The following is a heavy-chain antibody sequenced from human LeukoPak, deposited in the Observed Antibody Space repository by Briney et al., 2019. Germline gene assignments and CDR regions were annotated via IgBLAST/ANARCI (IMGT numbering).Heavy chain of an antibody. Sequence: ASVKVSCKASGYTFTSYGINWVRQATGQGLEWKGWMNPNSGNTGYAQKFQGGVTMTRNTSISTAYMELSSLRAEDTAVYYCAKMGLLRFLEWLLPESPERDYWGQGTLVTVSS. CDR3: AKMGLLRFLEWLLPESPERDY. D-gene: IGHD3-3*01. CDR2: MNPNSGNT. CDR1: GYTFTSYG. J-gene: IGHJ4*02. V-gene: IGHV1-8*01.